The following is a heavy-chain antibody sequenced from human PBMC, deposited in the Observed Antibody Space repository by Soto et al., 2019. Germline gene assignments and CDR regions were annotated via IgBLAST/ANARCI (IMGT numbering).Heavy chain of an antibody. CDR1: GYTLTELS. J-gene: IGHJ4*02. V-gene: IGHV1-24*01. D-gene: IGHD6-19*01. CDR3: ATSHLDRDSSGWYYFDY. Sequence: ASVKVSCKVSGYTLTELSMHWVRQAPGKGLEWMGGFDPEDGETIYAQKFQGRVTMTEDTSTDTAYMELSSLRSEDTAVYYCATSHLDRDSSGWYYFDYWGQGTLVTVSS. CDR2: FDPEDGET.